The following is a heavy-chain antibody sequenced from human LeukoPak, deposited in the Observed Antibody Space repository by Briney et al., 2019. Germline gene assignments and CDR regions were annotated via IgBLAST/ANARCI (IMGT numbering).Heavy chain of an antibody. CDR1: GFTFSSYS. J-gene: IGHJ3*02. CDR3: IRDYGAVGATNAFDI. V-gene: IGHV3-74*01. D-gene: IGHD1-26*01. Sequence: GGSLRLSCAASGFTFSSYSMNWVHQAPGKGLVWVSRIDGDGSSTRYADFVKGRFTISRDNAQNTLYLQMNSLRVEDTAVYYCIRDYGAVGATNAFDIWGQGTMVTVSS. CDR2: IDGDGSST.